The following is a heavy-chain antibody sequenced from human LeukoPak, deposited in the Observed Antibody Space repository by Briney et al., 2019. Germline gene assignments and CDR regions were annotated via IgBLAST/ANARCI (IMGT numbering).Heavy chain of an antibody. V-gene: IGHV1-8*03. CDR1: GYTFTTYA. CDR2: MNPNSGNT. Sequence: ASVKVSCKASGYTFTTYAMNWVRQAPGQGLEWMGWMNPNSGNTGYAQKFQGRVTITRNTSISTAYMELSSLRSEDTAVYYCAVIWSHEGSDAFDIWGQGTMVTVSS. J-gene: IGHJ3*02. D-gene: IGHD2-15*01. CDR3: AVIWSHEGSDAFDI.